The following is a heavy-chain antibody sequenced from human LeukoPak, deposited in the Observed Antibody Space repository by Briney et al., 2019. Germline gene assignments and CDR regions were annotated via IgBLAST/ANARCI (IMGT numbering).Heavy chain of an antibody. D-gene: IGHD3-10*01. CDR3: ARAPGSGSHNWFDP. V-gene: IGHV1-69*05. CDR1: GGTFSSYA. Sequence: SVKVSCKASGGTFSSYAISWVRQAPGQGLEWMGGIIPIFGTANYAQKFRGRVTITTDESTSTAYMELSSLRSEDTAVYYCARAPGSGSHNWFDPWGQGTLVTVSS. CDR2: IIPIFGTA. J-gene: IGHJ5*02.